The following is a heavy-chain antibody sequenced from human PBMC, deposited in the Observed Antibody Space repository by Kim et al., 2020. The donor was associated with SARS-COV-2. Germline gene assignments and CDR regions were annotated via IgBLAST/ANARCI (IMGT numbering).Heavy chain of an antibody. J-gene: IGHJ4*02. CDR3: ARDRVDSSGYWALNHFDY. V-gene: IGHV3-48*03. D-gene: IGHD3-22*01. CDR2: ISSSGSTI. Sequence: GGSLRLSCAASGFTFSSYEINWVRQAPGRGLEWVSYISSSGSTIYYADSVKGRFTISRDNAKNSLYLQMNSLRAEDTAVYYCARDRVDSSGYWALNHFDYWGQGTLVAVSS. CDR1: GFTFSSYE.